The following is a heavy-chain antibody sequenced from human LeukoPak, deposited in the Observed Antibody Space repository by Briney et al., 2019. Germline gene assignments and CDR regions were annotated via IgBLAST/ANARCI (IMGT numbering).Heavy chain of an antibody. V-gene: IGHV3-74*01. D-gene: IGHD2/OR15-2a*01. CDR3: VSFYETY. J-gene: IGHJ4*02. Sequence: XVRQVXGKGRGWVSHINSDGSWTSYADSVKGRFTVSKDNAKNTVYLQMNSLRAEDTAVYYCVSFYETYWGRGTLVTVSS. CDR2: INSDGSWT.